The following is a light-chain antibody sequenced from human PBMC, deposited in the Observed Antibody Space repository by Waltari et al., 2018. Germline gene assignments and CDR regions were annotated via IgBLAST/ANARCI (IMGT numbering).Light chain of an antibody. CDR3: AAWDDILNGCV. Sequence: QSVLTQPPSASGTPGQGVTLSCSGRNSNIGSDSVNWYQQLPGTAPKLLISRNDLRPSGVADRFSGSKSGSKASLAISGLQSEDEGDYYCAAWDDILNGCVFGGGTKLTVL. CDR2: RND. CDR1: NSNIGSDS. V-gene: IGLV1-44*01. J-gene: IGLJ3*02.